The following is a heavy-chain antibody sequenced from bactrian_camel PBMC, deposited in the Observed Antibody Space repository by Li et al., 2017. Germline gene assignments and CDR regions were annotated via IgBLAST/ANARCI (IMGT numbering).Heavy chain of an antibody. Sequence: HVQLVESGGGSVQAGGSLRLSCTASGVTFDDSDMGWYRQAPGTECELVSNIASDGTTYYVDSVKGRFTISQDKAKNMVYLQMNSLKPEDTAMYYCTAGAVQGGYCRPFNFWGQGTQVTVS. V-gene: IGHV3S63*01. J-gene: IGHJ4*01. CDR3: TAGAVQGGYCRPFNF. D-gene: IGHD2*01. CDR1: GVTFDDSD. CDR2: IASDGTT.